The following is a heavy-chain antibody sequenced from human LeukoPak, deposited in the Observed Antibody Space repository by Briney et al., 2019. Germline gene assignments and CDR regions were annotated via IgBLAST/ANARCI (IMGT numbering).Heavy chain of an antibody. D-gene: IGHD5-18*01. CDR3: ARSSPLPRGYSYGYAAGNKYYFDY. J-gene: IGHJ4*02. CDR1: GGTFSSYA. CDR2: IIPIFGTA. V-gene: IGHV1-69*13. Sequence: GASVNVSCKASGGTFSSYAISWVRQAPGQGLEWMGGIIPIFGTANYAQKFQGRVTITADESTSTAYMELSSLRSEDTAVYYCARSSPLPRGYSYGYAAGNKYYFDYWGQGTLVTVSS.